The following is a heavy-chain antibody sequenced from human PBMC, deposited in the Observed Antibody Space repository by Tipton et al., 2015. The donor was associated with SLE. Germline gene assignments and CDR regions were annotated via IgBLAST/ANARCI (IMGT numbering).Heavy chain of an antibody. CDR1: GDSISSSSYY. CDR2: IYYSGST. Sequence: LRLSCTVSGDSISSSSYYWGWIRQPPGKGLEWIGSIYYSGSTYYNPSLKSRVTISVDTSKNQISLKLSSVTAADTAVYYCARYPESNYHWFGPWGQGALVTVSS. D-gene: IGHD4-11*01. V-gene: IGHV4-39*07. CDR3: ARYPESNYHWFGP. J-gene: IGHJ5*02.